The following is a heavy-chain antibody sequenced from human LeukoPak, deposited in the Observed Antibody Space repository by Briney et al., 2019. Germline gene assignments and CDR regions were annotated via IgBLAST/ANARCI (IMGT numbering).Heavy chain of an antibody. J-gene: IGHJ4*02. V-gene: IGHV3-48*01. Sequence: GGSLRLSCAASGFTFSSYSMNWVRQAPGKGLEWVSYISSSSSTIYYADSVKGRFTISRDNAKNSLYLQMNSLRAEDTAVYYCARALITMVRGAENYFDYWGQGTLVTVSS. CDR2: ISSSSSTI. CDR3: ARALITMVRGAENYFDY. CDR1: GFTFSSYS. D-gene: IGHD3-10*01.